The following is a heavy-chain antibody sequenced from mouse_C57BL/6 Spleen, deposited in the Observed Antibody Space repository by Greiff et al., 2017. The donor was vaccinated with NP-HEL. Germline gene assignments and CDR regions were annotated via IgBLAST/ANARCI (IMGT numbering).Heavy chain of an antibody. CDR1: GFNIKDDY. D-gene: IGHD2-1*01. CDR3: TTGGYYGNFAY. J-gene: IGHJ3*01. V-gene: IGHV14-4*01. Sequence: VQLQQSGAELVRPGASVKLSCTASGFNIKDDYMHWVKQRPEQGLEWIGWIDPENGDTEYASKFQGKATITADTSSNTAYLQLSSLTSEDTAVYDCTTGGYYGNFAYWGQGTLVTVSA. CDR2: IDPENGDT.